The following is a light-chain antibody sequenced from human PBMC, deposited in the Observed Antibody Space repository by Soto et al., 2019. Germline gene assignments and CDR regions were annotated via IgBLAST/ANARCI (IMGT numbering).Light chain of an antibody. CDR2: EVT. J-gene: IGLJ1*01. V-gene: IGLV2-14*01. CDR1: SSDVGGYNR. Sequence: QSALTQPASVSGSTGQSITISCTGTSSDVGGYNRVSWYQQHPDKAPKLIIYEVTNRPSGISNRFSGSKSGDTASLTISGLQAEDEADYYCYSYRSGSAHVFGTGTKVTVL. CDR3: YSYRSGSAHV.